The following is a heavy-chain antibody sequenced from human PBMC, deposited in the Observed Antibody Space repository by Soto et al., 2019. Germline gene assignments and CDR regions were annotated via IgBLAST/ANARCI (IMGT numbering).Heavy chain of an antibody. J-gene: IGHJ6*02. D-gene: IGHD2-2*02. V-gene: IGHV1-2*02. CDR3: ARGDIVVVPAAINPYYYYGLDV. CDR2: INPNSGGT. CDR1: GYTFTGYY. Sequence: SVKVSCKASGYTFTGYYMHWVRQAPGQGLEWMGWINPNSGGTNYAQKFQGRVTMTRDTSISTAYMELSRLRSDDTAVYYCARGDIVVVPAAINPYYYYGLDVWGQGTTVTVSS.